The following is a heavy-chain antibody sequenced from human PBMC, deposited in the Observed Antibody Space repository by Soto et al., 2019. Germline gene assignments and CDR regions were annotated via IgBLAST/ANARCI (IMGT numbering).Heavy chain of an antibody. Sequence: HPGGSLRLSCAASGFTFSSYWMIWVRQAPGKGLEWVANIKQDGSEKYYVDSVKGRFTISRDNAKNSLYLQMNSLRAEDTAVYYCARVGVLVTLFTRGALDYWGQGTLVTVSS. CDR3: ARVGVLVTLFTRGALDY. CDR1: GFTFSSYW. V-gene: IGHV3-7*05. CDR2: IKQDGSEK. D-gene: IGHD3-10*01. J-gene: IGHJ4*02.